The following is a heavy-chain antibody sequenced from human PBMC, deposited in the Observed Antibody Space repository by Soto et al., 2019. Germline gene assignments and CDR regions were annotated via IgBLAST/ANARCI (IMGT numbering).Heavy chain of an antibody. CDR3: AKRPDAGVWGYYCGMDV. CDR1: GFTFSSYG. V-gene: IGHV3-30*18. Sequence: QVQLVESGGGVVQPGRSLRLSCAASGFTFSSYGMHWVRQAPGKGLEWVAVISYDGSNKYYADSVKGRFTISRDNSKNTLYLQMNSLRAEDMAVYYCAKRPDAGVWGYYCGMDVWGQGTTVTVSS. D-gene: IGHD3-16*01. J-gene: IGHJ6*02. CDR2: ISYDGSNK.